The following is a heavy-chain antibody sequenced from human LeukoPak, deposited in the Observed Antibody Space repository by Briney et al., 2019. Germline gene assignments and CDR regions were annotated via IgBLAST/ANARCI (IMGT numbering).Heavy chain of an antibody. J-gene: IGHJ4*02. V-gene: IGHV1-8*03. CDR1: GYTFTSYD. D-gene: IGHD5-24*01. CDR2: MNPNSGNT. Sequence: GASVKVSRKASGYTFTSYDINRVRQATGQGLEWMGWMNPNSGNTGYAQKFQGRVTITRNTSISTAYMELSSLRSEDTAVYYCAREVGDGYNAHFDYWGQGTLVTVSS. CDR3: AREVGDGYNAHFDY.